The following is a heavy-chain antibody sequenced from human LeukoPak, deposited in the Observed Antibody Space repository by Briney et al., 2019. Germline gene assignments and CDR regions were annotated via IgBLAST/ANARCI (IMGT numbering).Heavy chain of an antibody. CDR3: ARDIVVVPAPPNVIDY. Sequence: PSVTVSFTASGYTFTGNYMHWGRQAPGPGLEWMGWINPNSGGTNYAQKFQGRVTMTRDTSISTAYMELSRLRSDVTAVYYCARDIVVVPAPPNVIDYWGQGTLVTVSS. V-gene: IGHV1-2*02. CDR1: GYTFTGNY. J-gene: IGHJ4*02. CDR2: INPNSGGT. D-gene: IGHD2-2*01.